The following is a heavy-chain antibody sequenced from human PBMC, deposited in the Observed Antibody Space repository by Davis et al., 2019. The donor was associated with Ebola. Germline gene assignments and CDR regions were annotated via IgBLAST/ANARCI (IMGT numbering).Heavy chain of an antibody. Sequence: ASVKVSCKASGYTFTGYYMHWVRQAPGQGLEWMGWINPNSGGTNYAQKFQGRVTMTRDTSISTAYMELSRLRSDDTAVYYCARSYYYDSSGYHGYFQHWGQGTLVTVSS. CDR2: INPNSGGT. J-gene: IGHJ1*01. D-gene: IGHD3-22*01. V-gene: IGHV1-2*02. CDR1: GYTFTGYY. CDR3: ARSYYYDSSGYHGYFQH.